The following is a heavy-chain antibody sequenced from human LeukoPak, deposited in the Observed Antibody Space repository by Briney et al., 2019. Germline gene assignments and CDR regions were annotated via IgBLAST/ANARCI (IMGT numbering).Heavy chain of an antibody. CDR2: IYYSGST. V-gene: IGHV4-39*07. CDR3: AREQWLAGGRATYYMDV. D-gene: IGHD6-19*01. J-gene: IGHJ6*03. Sequence: PSETLSLTCTVSGGSISSSSYYWGWIRQPPGKGLEWIGSIYYSGSTYYNPSLKSRVTISVDTSKNQFSLKLSSVTAADTAVYYCAREQWLAGGRATYYMDVWGKGTTVTVSS. CDR1: GGSISSSSYY.